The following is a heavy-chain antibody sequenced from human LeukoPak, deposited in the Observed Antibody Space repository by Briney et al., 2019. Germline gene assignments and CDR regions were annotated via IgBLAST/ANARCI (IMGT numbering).Heavy chain of an antibody. V-gene: IGHV4-30-4*01. Sequence: SETLSLTCTVSGGSISSGDYYWSWIRQPPGKGLEWIGYIYYSGSTYYNPSLKSRVTISVDTSKNQFSLKLSSVTAADTAVYYCAREGGDGYNSNYYYGMDVWGQGTTVTVSS. D-gene: IGHD5-24*01. CDR3: AREGGDGYNSNYYYGMDV. CDR2: IYYSGST. J-gene: IGHJ6*02. CDR1: GGSISSGDYY.